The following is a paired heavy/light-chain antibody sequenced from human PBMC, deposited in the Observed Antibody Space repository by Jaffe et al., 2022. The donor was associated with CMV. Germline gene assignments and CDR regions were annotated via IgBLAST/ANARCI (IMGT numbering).Heavy chain of an antibody. D-gene: IGHD3-22*01. CDR1: GFTFSSYA. CDR3: AKVHRPTSYYYDSSGYFWFDP. J-gene: IGHJ5*02. Sequence: EVQLLESGGGLVQPGGSLRLSCAASGFTFSSYAMSWVRQAPGKGLEWVSAISGSGGSTYYADSVKGRFTISRDNSKNTLYLQMNSLRAEDTAVYYCAKVHRPTSYYYDSSGYFWFDPWGQGTLVTVSS. CDR2: ISGSGGST. V-gene: IGHV3-23*01.
Light chain of an antibody. Sequence: EIVLTQSPATLSLSPGERATLSCRASQSVSSYLAWYQQKPGQAPRLLIYDASNRATGIPARFSGSGSGTDFTLTISSLEPEDFAVYYCQQRSNWPPFTFGGGTKVEIK. V-gene: IGKV3-11*01. CDR1: QSVSSY. CDR2: DAS. J-gene: IGKJ4*01. CDR3: QQRSNWPPFT.